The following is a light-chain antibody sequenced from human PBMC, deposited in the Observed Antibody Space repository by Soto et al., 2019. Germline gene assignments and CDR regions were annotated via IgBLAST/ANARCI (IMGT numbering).Light chain of an antibody. CDR1: QSVSSN. CDR3: HHYNSWPYT. CDR2: GAS. V-gene: IGKV3-15*01. J-gene: IGKJ2*01. Sequence: EIVMTQSPDTLSVSPGEIATLSCRASQSVSSNLAWYQQKPGQAPRLLIYGASTRATGFPARFSGSGSGTEFTLTISSLQSEEFAVYYCHHYNSWPYTFGQGTKVEIK.